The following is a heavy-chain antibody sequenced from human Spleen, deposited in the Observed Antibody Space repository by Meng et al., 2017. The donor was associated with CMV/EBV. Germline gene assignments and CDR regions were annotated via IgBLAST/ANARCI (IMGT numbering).Heavy chain of an antibody. CDR3: ARERGRRITIFGVVILYGMDV. CDR1: GYSISSGYY. J-gene: IGHJ6*02. Sequence: GSLRLSCTVSGYSISSGYYWGWIRQPPGKGLEWIGSIYHSGSTYYNPSLKSRVTISVDTSKNQFSLKLSSVTAADTAVYYCARERGRRITIFGVVILYGMDVWGQGTTVTVSS. CDR2: IYHSGST. D-gene: IGHD3-3*01. V-gene: IGHV4-38-2*02.